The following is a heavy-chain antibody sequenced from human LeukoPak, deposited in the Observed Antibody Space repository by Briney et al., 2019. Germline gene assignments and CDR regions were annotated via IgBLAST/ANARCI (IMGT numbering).Heavy chain of an antibody. CDR1: GFTFGDYA. CDR3: ARTSGLWFGELLGDDY. J-gene: IGHJ4*02. CDR2: IRSKAYGGTT. V-gene: IGHV3-49*04. D-gene: IGHD3-10*01. Sequence: GGSLRLSCTASGFTFGDYAMSWVRQAPGKGLEWVGFIRSKAYGGTTEYAASVKGRFTISRDDSKSIAYLQMNSLRTEDTAVYYCARTSGLWFGELLGDDYWGQGTLVTVSS.